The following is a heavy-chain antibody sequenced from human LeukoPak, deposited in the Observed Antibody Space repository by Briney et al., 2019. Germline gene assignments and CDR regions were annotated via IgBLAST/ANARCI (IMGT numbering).Heavy chain of an antibody. CDR1: GFAFDDYA. D-gene: IGHD3-22*01. CDR2: INWNSGST. Sequence: GGSLRLSCVGYGFAFDDYAMHWVRQAPGKGLEWVSGINWNSGSTGYADSVKGRFTISRDNAKNSLYLQMNSLKTEDMALYYCTKPSNSYYYDTSGYYFDSWGQGTLVTVSS. CDR3: TKPSNSYYYDTSGYYFDS. J-gene: IGHJ4*02. V-gene: IGHV3-9*03.